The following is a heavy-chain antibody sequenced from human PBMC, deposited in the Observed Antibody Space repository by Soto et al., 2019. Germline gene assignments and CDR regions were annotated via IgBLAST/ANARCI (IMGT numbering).Heavy chain of an antibody. CDR1: GFIFDDFY. V-gene: IGHV1-2*02. Sequence: ASVKVSCKVSGFIFDDFYINWVRRAPGQGLQWMGWVDPGNGGTHFAQQFRGRVSITRDSSITTVYLELNSLTTDDTAVYYCARGGNYFHWGQGTLVTVSS. CDR3: ARGGNYFH. CDR2: VDPGNGGT. J-gene: IGHJ4*02. D-gene: IGHD3-22*01.